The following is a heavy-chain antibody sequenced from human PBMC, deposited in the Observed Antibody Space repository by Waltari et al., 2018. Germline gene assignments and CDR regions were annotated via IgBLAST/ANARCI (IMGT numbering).Heavy chain of an antibody. V-gene: IGHV3-11*01. Sequence: QVQLVESGGGLVKPGGSLRLSCEASGFIFSDYLMRWIRQAPGKGLEWVSNISSSGSKIYYADSMKGRFTISRDNAKNSLYLQMNSLRVEDTAMYYCARDWMGAGPAPSFDYWGQGTLVTVSS. CDR3: ARDWMGAGPAPSFDY. CDR1: GFIFSDYL. CDR2: ISSSGSKI. D-gene: IGHD3-16*01. J-gene: IGHJ4*02.